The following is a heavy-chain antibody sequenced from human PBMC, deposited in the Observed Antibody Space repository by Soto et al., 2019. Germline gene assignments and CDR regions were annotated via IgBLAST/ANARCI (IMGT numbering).Heavy chain of an antibody. D-gene: IGHD3-22*01. J-gene: IGHJ4*02. CDR3: ARDSYYYDSSGYLDY. CDR1: GYTFTGYY. V-gene: IGHV1-2*02. Sequence: GASVKVSCKASGYTFTGYYMHWVRQAPGQGLEWMGWINPNSGGTNYAQKFQGRVTMTRDTSISTAYMELSRLRSDDTAVYYCARDSYYYDSSGYLDYWGQGTLVTVSS. CDR2: INPNSGGT.